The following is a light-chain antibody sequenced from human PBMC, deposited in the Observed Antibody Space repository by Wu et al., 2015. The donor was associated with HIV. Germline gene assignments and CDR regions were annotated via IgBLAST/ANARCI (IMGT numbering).Light chain of an antibody. Sequence: DIQMTQSPSTLSASVGDRVTITCRASKSITNYLAWYQQKPGKAPKLLIYKASNLENGVPSRFSGSGSGTEFILTVSSLQPDDFATYYCQQYDSYPSFGQGTKVELK. V-gene: IGKV1-5*03. CDR1: KSITNY. CDR3: QQYDSYPS. J-gene: IGKJ1*01. CDR2: KAS.